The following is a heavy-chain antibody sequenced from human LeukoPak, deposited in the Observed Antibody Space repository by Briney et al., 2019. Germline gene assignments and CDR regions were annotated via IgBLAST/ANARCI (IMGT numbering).Heavy chain of an antibody. CDR2: INSDGRTT. CDR1: GFTFSNNW. CDR3: AMIKEG. Sequence: GGSLRLSCAASGFTFSNNWMHWVRQAPGKGLVWVSRINSDGRTTTYADSVKGRFTISRDNAKNTLYLQMNSLRAGDTAVYYCAMIKEGWGQGPLVTVSS. J-gene: IGHJ4*02. V-gene: IGHV3-74*01. D-gene: IGHD3-22*01.